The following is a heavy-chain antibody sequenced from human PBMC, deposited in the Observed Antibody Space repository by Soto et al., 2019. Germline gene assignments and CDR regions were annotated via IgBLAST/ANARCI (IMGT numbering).Heavy chain of an antibody. CDR3: ARCEAVHDYGPYYFDY. CDR1: WFTFPRYS. D-gene: IGHD3-10*01. Sequence: GGFLRLSFSESWFTFPRYSMPWVPPAPGKGLEWVAIISYDGSIKYYADSVKGRFTISRDNSKNTLYLQMNSLRAEDTAVYYCARCEAVHDYGPYYFDYWGQGILVTVSS. V-gene: IGHV3-30*04. J-gene: IGHJ4*01. CDR2: ISYDGSIK.